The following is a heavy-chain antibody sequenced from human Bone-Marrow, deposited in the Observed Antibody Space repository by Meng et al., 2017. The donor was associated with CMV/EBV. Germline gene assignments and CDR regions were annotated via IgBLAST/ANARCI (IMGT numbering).Heavy chain of an antibody. CDR3: GCCSSTSLSRGGDYFDY. J-gene: IGHJ4*02. D-gene: IGHD2-2*01. Sequence: SETLSLTCAVHGGSFSGYYWSWIRQPPGKGLEWIGSIYHSGSTYYNPSLKSRVTISVDTSKNQFSLKLRSVTAADTAVYYCGCCSSTSLSRGGDYFDYWGQGTLVTVSS. CDR1: GGSFSGYY. CDR2: IYHSGST. V-gene: IGHV4-34*01.